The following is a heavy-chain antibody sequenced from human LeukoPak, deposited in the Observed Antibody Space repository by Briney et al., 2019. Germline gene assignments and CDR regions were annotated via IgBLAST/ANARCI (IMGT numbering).Heavy chain of an antibody. D-gene: IGHD6-13*01. CDR1: GGSISSSSYY. CDR2: IYYSGST. J-gene: IGHJ5*02. Sequence: SETLSLTCTVSGGSISSSSYYWGWIRQPPGKGLEWIGSIYYSGSTYYNLSLKSRVTISVDTSKNQFSLKLSSVTAADTAVYYCARCSDSSSWPLDPWGQGTLVTVSS. CDR3: ARCSDSSSWPLDP. V-gene: IGHV4-39*01.